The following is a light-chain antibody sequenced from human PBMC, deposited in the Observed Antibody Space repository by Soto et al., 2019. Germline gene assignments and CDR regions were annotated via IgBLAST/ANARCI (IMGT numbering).Light chain of an antibody. J-gene: IGKJ2*01. CDR3: QQYDRFPYS. V-gene: IGKV1-5*03. CDR2: EAS. Sequence: DIQMTQSPSTLCASAEDTVSITCRASLSISSWLAWYQQKPGKAPKLLIYEASNLKSEVPSRFSGSGSGTDFTLTINGLQPDDFATYYCQQYDRFPYSFGPGTRLEIK. CDR1: LSISSW.